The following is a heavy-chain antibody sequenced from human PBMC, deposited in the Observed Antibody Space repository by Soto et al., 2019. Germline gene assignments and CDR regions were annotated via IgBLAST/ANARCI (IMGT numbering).Heavy chain of an antibody. CDR1: GGSISTSRYY. CDR2: IIYSGGR. CDR3: ASRETASGSFYLRPFDS. J-gene: IGHJ4*01. D-gene: IGHD3-10*01. Sequence: SETLSLTCSVSGGSISTSRYYWAWLRQPPGKGLEWIGSIIYSGGRDYTPSLRSRVTISVDTSSNEVARKLTSMTAADTALYFCASRETASGSFYLRPFDSWGRGIMVTVSS. V-gene: IGHV4-39*01.